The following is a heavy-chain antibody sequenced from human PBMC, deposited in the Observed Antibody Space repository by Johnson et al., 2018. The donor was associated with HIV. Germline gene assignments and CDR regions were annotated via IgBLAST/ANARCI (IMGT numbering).Heavy chain of an antibody. D-gene: IGHD4-23*01. CDR1: GFTFDNYT. CDR3: ARGGRAHYWGNFGAFDI. J-gene: IGHJ3*02. V-gene: IGHV3-48*04. CDR2: ISHDGSTI. Sequence: MQLVESGGIVVQPGGSLRLSCAASGFTFDNYTMHWVRQAPGKGLEWVSYISHDGSTIYYADSVKGRFTISRDNAKNSLYLQMNSLRAEDTAVYYCARGGRAHYWGNFGAFDIWGQGTMVTVSS.